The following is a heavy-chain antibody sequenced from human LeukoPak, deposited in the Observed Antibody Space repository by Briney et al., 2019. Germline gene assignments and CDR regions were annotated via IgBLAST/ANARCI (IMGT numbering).Heavy chain of an antibody. CDR1: GGSISSGGYY. CDR3: GGSGFKVGL. CDR2: INHSGST. J-gene: IGHJ4*02. Sequence: YPSETLSLTCAVSGGSISSGGYYWSWIRQPPGKGLEWIGEINHSGSTNYNPSLKSRVTISVDTSKNQFSLKLSSVTAADTAVYYCGGSGFKVGLWGQETLVTVSS. D-gene: IGHD1-26*01. V-gene: IGHV4-34*01.